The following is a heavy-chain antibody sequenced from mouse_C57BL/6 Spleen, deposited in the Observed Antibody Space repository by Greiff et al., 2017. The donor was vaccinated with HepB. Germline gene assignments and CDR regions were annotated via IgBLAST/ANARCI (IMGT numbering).Heavy chain of an antibody. Sequence: VQGVESGAELVKPGASVKISCKASGYAFSSYWMNWVKQRPGKGLAWIGQIYPGDGDTNYNGKFKGKATLTADKSSSTAYMQLSSLTSEDSAVYFCAREVSPAGSMDYGGQGTSVTVSS. CDR2: IYPGDGDT. D-gene: IGHD6-2*01. V-gene: IGHV1-80*01. J-gene: IGHJ4*01. CDR3: AREVSPAGSMDY. CDR1: GYAFSSYW.